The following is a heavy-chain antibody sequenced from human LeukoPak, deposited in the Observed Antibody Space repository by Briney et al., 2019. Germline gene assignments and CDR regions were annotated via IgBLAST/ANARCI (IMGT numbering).Heavy chain of an antibody. J-gene: IGHJ5*02. CDR1: GGSISSGGYY. V-gene: IGHV4-31*03. D-gene: IGHD3-10*01. CDR3: ARDLNYYGSGGGFDP. CDR2: IYYSGST. Sequence: PSETLSLTCTVSGGSISSGGYYWSWIRQHPGKGLEWIGYIYYSGSTYYNPSLKSRVTISVDTSKNQFSLKLSSVTAAGTAVYYCARDLNYYGSGGGFDPWGQGTLVTVSS.